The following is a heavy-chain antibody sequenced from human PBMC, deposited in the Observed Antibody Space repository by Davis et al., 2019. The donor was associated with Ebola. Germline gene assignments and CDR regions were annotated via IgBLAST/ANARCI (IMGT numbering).Heavy chain of an antibody. Sequence: PSETLSLTCAVYGGSFSGYYWSWIRQPPGKGLEWIGEINHSGSTNYNPSLKSRVTISVDTSKNQFSLKLSSVTAEDTAVYYCARDFDSSGYYYGYWGQGTLVTVSS. V-gene: IGHV4-34*01. D-gene: IGHD3-22*01. CDR3: ARDFDSSGYYYGY. CDR1: GGSFSGYY. CDR2: INHSGST. J-gene: IGHJ4*02.